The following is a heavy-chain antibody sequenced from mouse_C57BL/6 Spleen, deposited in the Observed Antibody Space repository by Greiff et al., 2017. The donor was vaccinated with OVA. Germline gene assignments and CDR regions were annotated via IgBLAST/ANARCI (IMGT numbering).Heavy chain of an antibody. CDR1: GFTFSDYG. J-gene: IGHJ2*01. CDR2: ISSGSSTI. CDR3: ARGDDDDKTFDY. V-gene: IGHV5-17*01. Sequence: EVMLVESGAGLVKPGGSLKLSCAASGFTFSDYGMHWVRQAPEKGLEWVAYISSGSSTIYYADTVKGRFTIHRDNAKNTLFLHKTSLRSEDTAMYYCARGDDDDKTFDYWGQGTTLTVSS. D-gene: IGHD2-4*01.